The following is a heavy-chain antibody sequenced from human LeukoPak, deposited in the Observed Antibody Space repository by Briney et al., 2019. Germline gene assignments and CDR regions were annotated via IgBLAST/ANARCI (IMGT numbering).Heavy chain of an antibody. CDR1: GGSFSGYY. CDR2: INHSGST. D-gene: IGHD2-2*01. Sequence: SETLSLTCAVYGGSFSGYYWSWIRQPPGKGLEWIGEINHSGSTNYNPSLKSRVTISVVTSKNQFSLKLSSVTAADTAVYYCARGVSSTGNWFDPWGQGTLVTVSS. CDR3: ARGVSSTGNWFDP. J-gene: IGHJ5*02. V-gene: IGHV4-34*01.